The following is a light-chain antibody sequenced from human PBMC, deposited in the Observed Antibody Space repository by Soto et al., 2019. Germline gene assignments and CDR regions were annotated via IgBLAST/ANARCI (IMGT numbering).Light chain of an antibody. CDR2: LAS. CDR1: QAVNTR. J-gene: IGKJ1*01. V-gene: IGKV3-11*01. Sequence: IVLTQSPATLSSFPCDRVTLSCRASQAVNTRLAWYQHKPGQAPRLLIYLASNRAAGVPARFSGSGSGTDFTLTISDVEPEDFAVYYCHQRQSWPRTFGQGTKVDIK. CDR3: HQRQSWPRT.